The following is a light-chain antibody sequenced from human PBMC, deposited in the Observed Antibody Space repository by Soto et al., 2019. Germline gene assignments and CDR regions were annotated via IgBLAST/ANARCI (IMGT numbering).Light chain of an antibody. J-gene: IGLJ2*01. V-gene: IGLV1-51*02. CDR3: GTWDSSLSVVL. CDR1: SSNIGSNY. Sequence: QAVVTQPPSASGTPGQRVTISCSGSSSNIGSNYVFWYQHLPGTAPKLLIYENDRRPSGIPDRFSGSKSGTSATLGITGLQTGDEANYYCGTWDSSLSVVLFGGGTKLTVL. CDR2: END.